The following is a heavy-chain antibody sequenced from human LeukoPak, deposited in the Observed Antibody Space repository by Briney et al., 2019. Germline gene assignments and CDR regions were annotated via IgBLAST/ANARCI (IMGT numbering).Heavy chain of an antibody. V-gene: IGHV3-21*01. CDR1: GFIFSGFN. CDR3: ARQEGSYDSADFDY. Sequence: GGSLRLSCGASGFIFSGFNMNWVRQAPGKGLEWVSSISSSSTYIYYADSVKGRFTISRDNAKNSLYLQMNSLRAEDTAVYYCARQEGSYDSADFDYWGQGTLVAVSS. D-gene: IGHD3-22*01. CDR2: ISSSSTYI. J-gene: IGHJ4*02.